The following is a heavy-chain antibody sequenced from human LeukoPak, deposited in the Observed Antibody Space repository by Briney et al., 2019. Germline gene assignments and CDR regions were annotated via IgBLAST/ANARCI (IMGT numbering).Heavy chain of an antibody. J-gene: IGHJ4*02. CDR1: GFTSSSYA. V-gene: IGHV3-23*01. Sequence: GGSLRLSCAASGFTSSSYAMSWVRQAPGKGLEWVSAISGSGGSTYYADSVKGRFTISRDNSKNTLYLQMNSLRAEDTAVYYCAKGLQLWSNFDYWGQGTLVTVSS. CDR3: AKGLQLWSNFDY. D-gene: IGHD5-18*01. CDR2: ISGSGGST.